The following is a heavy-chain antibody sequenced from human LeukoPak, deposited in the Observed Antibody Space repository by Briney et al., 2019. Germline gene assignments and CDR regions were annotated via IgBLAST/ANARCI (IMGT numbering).Heavy chain of an antibody. CDR2: VSKDGNTK. D-gene: IGHD3-10*01. CDR3: ARGIQPPKYYGSGSDTFDI. V-gene: IGHV3-30*04. CDR1: GFTFSTYA. J-gene: IGHJ3*02. Sequence: PGTSLRLSCVASGFTFSTYAIHWVRQAPGKGLEWVAVVSKDGNTKYYADSVKGRLTISRDNSKNTVYLQMNSLRTEDTSVYYCARGIQPPKYYGSGSDTFDIWGQGTMVTVSS.